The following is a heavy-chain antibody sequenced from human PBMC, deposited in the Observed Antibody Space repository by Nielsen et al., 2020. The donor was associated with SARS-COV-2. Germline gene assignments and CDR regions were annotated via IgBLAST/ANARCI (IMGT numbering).Heavy chain of an antibody. Sequence: GESLKISCTASGFTFGDYAMSWFRQAPGKGLEWVSAISGSGGSTYYADSVKGRFTISRDNSKNTLYLQMNSLRAEDTAVYYCAKEDRGYSYGLIDYWGQGTLVTVSS. V-gene: IGHV3-23*01. J-gene: IGHJ4*02. D-gene: IGHD5-18*01. CDR1: GFTFGDYA. CDR3: AKEDRGYSYGLIDY. CDR2: ISGSGGST.